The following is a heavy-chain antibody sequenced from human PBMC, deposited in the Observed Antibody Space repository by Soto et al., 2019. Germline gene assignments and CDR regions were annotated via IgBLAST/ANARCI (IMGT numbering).Heavy chain of an antibody. D-gene: IGHD2-2*01. CDR2: IYYSGRT. V-gene: IGHV4-39*01. Sequence: SETLSLTCTVSGGYISSSSYNWGWIRQPPGKGLEWIGSIYYSGRTYYNPPLKSRVTKSVDTSKNQFSLKLSSVTAADTAVYYCARDGNGYCSSTSCYSPFGPWGQGTLVTVSS. CDR3: ARDGNGYCSSTSCYSPFGP. CDR1: GGYISSSSYN. J-gene: IGHJ5*02.